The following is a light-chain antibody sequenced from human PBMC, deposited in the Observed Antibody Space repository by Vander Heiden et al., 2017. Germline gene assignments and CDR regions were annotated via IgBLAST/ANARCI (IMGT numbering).Light chain of an antibody. V-gene: IGLV3-21*02. CDR3: QVWDIGSDVV. CDR1: SIGGYS. CDR2: DDF. J-gene: IGLJ3*02. Sequence: SYVLTQPPSVSVAPRQTARLPRGGGSIGGYSVHCHQQKPAQAPVLVHFDDFKRPSGIPERFSCSNAGNTATLTITRVEAGDEADYYCQVWDIGSDVVFGGGTKLTVL.